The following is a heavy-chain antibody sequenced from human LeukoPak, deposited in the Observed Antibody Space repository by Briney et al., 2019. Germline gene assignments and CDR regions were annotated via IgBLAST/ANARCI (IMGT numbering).Heavy chain of an antibody. CDR1: GFTFSSYG. Sequence: GGSLRLSCAASGFTFSSYGMHWVSQARDKGLKWVAVIWYDGSNKYYADSVKGRFTISRDNSKNTLYLQMNSLRAEDTAVYYCARGRGDYDILTGYYLPYYFDYWGQGTLVTVSS. CDR3: ARGRGDYDILTGYYLPYYFDY. V-gene: IGHV3-33*01. CDR2: IWYDGSNK. D-gene: IGHD3-9*01. J-gene: IGHJ4*02.